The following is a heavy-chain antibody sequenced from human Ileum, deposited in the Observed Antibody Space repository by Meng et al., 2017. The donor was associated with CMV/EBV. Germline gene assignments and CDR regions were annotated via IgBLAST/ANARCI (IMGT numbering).Heavy chain of an antibody. CDR3: ARERNRQGPFDD. CDR2: VSSDGSRK. V-gene: IGHV3-30-3*01. J-gene: IGHJ4*02. CDR1: GVTFSTSV. Sequence: GGSLRLSCVASGVTFSTSVIHWVRQAPGKGLEWVAVVSSDGSRKYYLDSVRGRFTISRDNSRNTLYLQMNSLTTDDTALYYCARERNRQGPFDDWGQGTRVTGAS.